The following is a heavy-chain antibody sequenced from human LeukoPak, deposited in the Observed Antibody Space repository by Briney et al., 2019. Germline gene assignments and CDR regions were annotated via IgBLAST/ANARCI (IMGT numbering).Heavy chain of an antibody. J-gene: IGHJ5*02. CDR2: ISGSGGST. V-gene: IGHV3-23*01. CDR1: GFTFSSSA. CDR3: AKDSSSWSPRWFDP. Sequence: GGSLRLSCAASGFTFSSSAMSWVRQVPGKGLEWVSAISGSGGSTYYADSVKGRFTISRDNSKNTLYLQMNSLRAEDTAVYYCAKDSSSWSPRWFDPWGQGTLVTVSS. D-gene: IGHD6-13*01.